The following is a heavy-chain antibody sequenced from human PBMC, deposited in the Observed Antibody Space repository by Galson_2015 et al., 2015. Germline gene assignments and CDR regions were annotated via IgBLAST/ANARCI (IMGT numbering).Heavy chain of an antibody. J-gene: IGHJ4*02. CDR3: ARGSQDCSRASCPYNY. D-gene: IGHD2-2*01. Sequence: SVKVSCKASGGSFSSYAISWVRQAPGQGLEWMGGITPIFGTANYAQKFQGRVTITADKSTSTAYMEVSSLRSEDTAVYYCARGSQDCSRASCPYNYWGQGTLVTVSS. CDR1: GGSFSSYA. CDR2: ITPIFGTA. V-gene: IGHV1-69*06.